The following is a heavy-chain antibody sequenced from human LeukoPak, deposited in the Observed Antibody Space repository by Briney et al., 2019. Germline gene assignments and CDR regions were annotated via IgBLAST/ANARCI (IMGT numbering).Heavy chain of an antibody. CDR1: GFTFSSYA. Sequence: GGSLRLSCAASGFTFSSYAMSWVRQAPGKGLEWVSAISGSGGSTYYADSVKGRFTISRDNSKNTLYLQMNSLRAEDTAVYYCAKYSSGTYHYYYYYMDVWGKGTTVTVSS. CDR3: AKYSSGTYHYYYYYMDV. J-gene: IGHJ6*03. D-gene: IGHD3-22*01. V-gene: IGHV3-23*01. CDR2: ISGSGGST.